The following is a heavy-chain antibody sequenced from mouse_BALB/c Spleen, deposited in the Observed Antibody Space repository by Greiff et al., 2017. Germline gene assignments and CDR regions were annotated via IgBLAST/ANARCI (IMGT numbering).Heavy chain of an antibody. CDR1: GYSITSDYA. CDR3: ADSSGYQAWCAY. J-gene: IGHJ3*01. CDR2: ISYSGST. Sequence: DVKLVESGPGLVKPSQSLSLTCTVTGYSITSDYAWNWIRQFPGNKLEWMGYISYSGSTSYNPSLKSRISITRDTSKNQFFLQLNSVTTEDTATYYCADSSGYQAWCAYWGQGTLVTVSA. D-gene: IGHD3-2*01. V-gene: IGHV3-2*02.